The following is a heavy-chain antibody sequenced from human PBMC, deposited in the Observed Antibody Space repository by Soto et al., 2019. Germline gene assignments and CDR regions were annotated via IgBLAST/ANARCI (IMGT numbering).Heavy chain of an antibody. D-gene: IGHD6-19*01. J-gene: IGHJ6*03. CDR1: GHTLSEVS. CDR3: SRVQWRWDAGLGELSKKYCYFIDV. CDR2: YDPEAGQI. V-gene: IGHV1-24*01. Sequence: QVQLEKSGGEVKKPGASVKVSCKVSGHTLSEVSVHWVRQAPGKGPEWMGGYDPEAGQIIYAQKVQGRVKVNEDISSDTACMELSSVRQEDKEVYFCSRVQWRWDAGLGELSKKYCYFIDVWGTGTTVTVSS.